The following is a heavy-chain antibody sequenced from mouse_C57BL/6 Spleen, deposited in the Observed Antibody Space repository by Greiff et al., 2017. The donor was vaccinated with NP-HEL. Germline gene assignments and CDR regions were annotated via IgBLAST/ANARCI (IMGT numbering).Heavy chain of an antibody. D-gene: IGHD4-1*01. CDR2: FHPYNDDT. V-gene: IGHV1-47*01. CDR3: AVLGQGYAMDY. Sequence: QVHVKQSGAELVKPGASVKMSCKASGYTFTTYPIEWMKQNHGKSLEWIGNFHPYNDDTKYNEKFKGKATLTVEKSSSTVYLELSRLTSDDSAVYYCAVLGQGYAMDYWGQGTSVTVSS. J-gene: IGHJ4*01. CDR1: GYTFTTYP.